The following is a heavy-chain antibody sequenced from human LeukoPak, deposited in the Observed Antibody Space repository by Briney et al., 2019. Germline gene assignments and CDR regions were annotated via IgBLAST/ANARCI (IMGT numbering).Heavy chain of an antibody. J-gene: IGHJ4*02. D-gene: IGHD1-26*01. CDR2: INSDGSNT. CDR3: ARDFGSPYY. Sequence: PGGSLRLSCAASGFTFNTYWMHWVRHAPGKGLVWVSHINSDGSNTNYADSVKGRFTISRDNSKNTLYLQMNSLRAEDTAMYYCARDFGSPYYWGQGTLVTVSS. V-gene: IGHV3-74*01. CDR1: GFTFNTYW.